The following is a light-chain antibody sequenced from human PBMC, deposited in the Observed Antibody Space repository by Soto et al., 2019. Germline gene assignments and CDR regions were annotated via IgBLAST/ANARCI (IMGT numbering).Light chain of an antibody. CDR2: GNS. CDR1: SSNIGAGYD. V-gene: IGLV1-40*01. Sequence: QSVLTQPPSVSGAPGLRVTISCTGSSSNIGAGYDVHWYQQLPGTAPKLLIYGNSNRPSGVPDRFSGSKSGTSASLAITGLQAEDEADYYCQSYDSSLSAYVFGGGTKLTVL. CDR3: QSYDSSLSAYV. J-gene: IGLJ3*02.